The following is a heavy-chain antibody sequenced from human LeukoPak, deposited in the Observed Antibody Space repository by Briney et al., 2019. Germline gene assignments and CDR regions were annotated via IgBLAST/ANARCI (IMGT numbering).Heavy chain of an antibody. CDR1: GGSISSSSYY. V-gene: IGHV4-61*05. J-gene: IGHJ4*02. CDR3: ARHGSGWYADFDY. D-gene: IGHD6-19*01. CDR2: IYYSGST. Sequence: SETLSLTCTVSGGSISSSSYYWGWIRQPPGKGLERIGYIYYSGSTNYNPSLKSRVTISVDTSKNQFSLKLSSVTAADTAVYFCARHGSGWYADFDYWGQGALVTVSS.